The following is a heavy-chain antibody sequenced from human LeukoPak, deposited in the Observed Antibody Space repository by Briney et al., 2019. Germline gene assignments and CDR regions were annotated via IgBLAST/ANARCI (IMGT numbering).Heavy chain of an antibody. CDR3: ARNPAYDSSGYYYRVGYYLDY. J-gene: IGHJ4*02. Sequence: SETLSLTCTVSGGSISSSSYYWGWIRQPPGKGLEWIGSIYYSGSTYYNPSLKSRVTISVDTSKNQFSLKLSSVTAADTAVYYCARNPAYDSSGYYYRVGYYLDYWGQGTLVTVSS. CDR1: GGSISSSSYY. CDR2: IYYSGST. D-gene: IGHD3-22*01. V-gene: IGHV4-39*01.